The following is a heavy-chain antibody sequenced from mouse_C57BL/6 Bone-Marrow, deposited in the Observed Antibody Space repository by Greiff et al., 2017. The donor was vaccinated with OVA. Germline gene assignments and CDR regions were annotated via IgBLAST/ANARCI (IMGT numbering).Heavy chain of an antibody. CDR1: GFNIKDDY. V-gene: IGHV14-4*01. J-gene: IGHJ2*01. Sequence: VQLQQSGAELVRPGASVKLSCTASGFNIKDDYMHWVKQRPEQGLEWIGWIDPENGDTEYASKFQGKATITADTSSNTAYLQLSSLTSEYTAVYYCTTEATVVDYFDYWGQGTTLTVSS. CDR3: TTEATVVDYFDY. CDR2: IDPENGDT. D-gene: IGHD1-1*01.